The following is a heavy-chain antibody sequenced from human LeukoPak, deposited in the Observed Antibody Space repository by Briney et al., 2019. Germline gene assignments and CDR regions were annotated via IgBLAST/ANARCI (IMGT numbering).Heavy chain of an antibody. CDR3: ARFYLRYDFWSGYYNFFDY. CDR2: INHSGTT. Sequence: SETLSLTCAVYGESFSGYYWSWIRQPPGKGLEWIGEINHSGTTNYNPSLKTRVTISVDTSKNQFSLKLSSVTAADTAVYYCARFYLRYDFWSGYYNFFDYWGQGTLVTVSS. D-gene: IGHD3-3*01. CDR1: GESFSGYY. V-gene: IGHV4-34*01. J-gene: IGHJ4*02.